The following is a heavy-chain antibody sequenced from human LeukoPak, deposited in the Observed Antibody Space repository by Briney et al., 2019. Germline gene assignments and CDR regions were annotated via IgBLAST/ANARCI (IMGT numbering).Heavy chain of an antibody. V-gene: IGHV3-23*01. Sequence: PGGSLRLSCAASGFTFSTYAMSWVRQAPGKGLEWVSAISTSVDNTYYADSVKVRFTISRDNSKNTLYLQINSLRVEDTAIYYCAKERSAVTTGLFDSWGQGTLVTVSS. CDR3: AKERSAVTTGLFDS. CDR2: ISTSVDNT. J-gene: IGHJ4*02. D-gene: IGHD4-17*01. CDR1: GFTFSTYA.